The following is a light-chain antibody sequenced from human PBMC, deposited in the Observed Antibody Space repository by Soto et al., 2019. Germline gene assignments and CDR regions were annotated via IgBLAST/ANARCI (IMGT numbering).Light chain of an antibody. CDR2: KAS. CDR1: QSIGIW. Sequence: IQMTQSPSPLSASVGDRVAITCRASQSIGIWLVWYQQKTGKAPRFLIYKASSLESGVPSRFSGSGYGTEVTLTISSLQPDDFATYYYQQYNDYSWTFGQGTKVEIK. J-gene: IGKJ1*01. V-gene: IGKV1-5*03. CDR3: QQYNDYSWT.